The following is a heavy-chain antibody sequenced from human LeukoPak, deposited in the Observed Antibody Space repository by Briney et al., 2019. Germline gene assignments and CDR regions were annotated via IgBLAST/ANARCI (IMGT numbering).Heavy chain of an antibody. CDR1: GGSFSGYY. CDR3: ARVVAVAGTVSYFDY. D-gene: IGHD6-19*01. Sequence: SETLSLTCAVYGGSFSGYYWSWIRQPPGKGLEWIGEINHSESTNYNPSLKSRVTISVDTSKNQFSLQLSSVTAADTAVYYCARVVAVAGTVSYFDYWGQGTLVTVSS. CDR2: INHSEST. J-gene: IGHJ4*02. V-gene: IGHV4-34*01.